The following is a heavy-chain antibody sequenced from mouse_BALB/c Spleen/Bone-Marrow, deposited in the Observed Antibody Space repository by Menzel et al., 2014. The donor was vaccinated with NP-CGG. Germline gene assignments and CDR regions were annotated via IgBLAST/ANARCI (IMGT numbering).Heavy chain of an antibody. CDR1: GFNIKDYY. Sequence: VTLKECGAELVRPGALVKLSCKASGFNIKDYYMHWVKQRPEQGLEWIGWIDPENGNTIYDPKFQGKASITADTSSNTAYLQLSSLTSEDTAVYYCASGYYGSSPYWYFDVWGAGTTVTVSS. CDR2: IDPENGNT. D-gene: IGHD1-1*01. CDR3: ASGYYGSSPYWYFDV. J-gene: IGHJ1*01. V-gene: IGHV14-1*02.